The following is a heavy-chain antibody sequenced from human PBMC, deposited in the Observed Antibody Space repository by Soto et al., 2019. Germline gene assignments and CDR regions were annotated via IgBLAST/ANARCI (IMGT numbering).Heavy chain of an antibody. J-gene: IGHJ6*03. Sequence: QVQLQESGPGLVKPSQTLSLTCTVSGGSISSGGYYWSWIRQHPGKGLEWIGYIYYSGSTYYNPSLKSRVTISVDTSKNQFSLKLSSVTAEDTVVYYCARYYDFWSGYYRGYYYYMDVWGKGTTVTVSS. CDR3: ARYYDFWSGYYRGYYYYMDV. D-gene: IGHD3-3*01. V-gene: IGHV4-31*03. CDR2: IYYSGST. CDR1: GGSISSGGYY.